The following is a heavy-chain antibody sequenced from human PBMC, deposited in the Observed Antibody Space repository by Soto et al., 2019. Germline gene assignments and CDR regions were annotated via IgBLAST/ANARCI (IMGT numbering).Heavy chain of an antibody. CDR1: GGTFSSYA. J-gene: IGHJ6*02. V-gene: IGHV1-69*13. D-gene: IGHD6-13*01. CDR2: IIPIFGTA. CDR3: ARDGYSSSCYAYYYYGMDV. Sequence: GASVKVACKASGGTFSSYAISWVRQVPGQGLEWMGGIIPIFGTANYAQEFQGRVKITADESTSTAYMELNSLRAEDTAVYYCARDGYSSSCYAYYYYGMDVWGQGNTVTVSS.